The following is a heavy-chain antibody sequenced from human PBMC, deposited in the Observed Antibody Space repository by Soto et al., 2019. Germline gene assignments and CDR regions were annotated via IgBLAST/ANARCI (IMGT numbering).Heavy chain of an antibody. CDR1: GGSFSVYY. CDR2: INHSGST. Sequence: SATQSRSCAVYGGSFSVYYWSLLRQPPGKGLGRIGEINHSGSTNYNPSLKSRVTISVDTSKNQFSLKLSSVTAADTAVYYCARGGIAAEIFRYYYYYGMDVWGQGTTVTGSS. V-gene: IGHV4-34*01. J-gene: IGHJ6*02. D-gene: IGHD6-25*01. CDR3: ARGGIAAEIFRYYYYYGMDV.